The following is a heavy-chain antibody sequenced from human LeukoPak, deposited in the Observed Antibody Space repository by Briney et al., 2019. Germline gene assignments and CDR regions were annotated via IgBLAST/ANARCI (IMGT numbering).Heavy chain of an antibody. Sequence: GASLRLSCAASGFTFSSNAMSWVRQAPGKGLEWVSGISDRGSNTYYADSVKGRFTISRDNSKNTLYLQMNSLRAEDTAVYYCAKGKGSSSSSIDWWGQGTLVTVSS. J-gene: IGHJ4*02. CDR2: ISDRGSNT. CDR1: GFTFSSNA. D-gene: IGHD2-15*01. V-gene: IGHV3-23*01. CDR3: AKGKGSSSSSIDW.